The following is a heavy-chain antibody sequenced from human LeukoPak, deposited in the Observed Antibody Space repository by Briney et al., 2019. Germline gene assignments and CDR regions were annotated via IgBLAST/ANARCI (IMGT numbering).Heavy chain of an antibody. CDR2: IYYSGST. CDR3: ARGGYYYDSSGDY. J-gene: IGHJ4*02. D-gene: IGHD3-22*01. CDR1: GGSISSYY. Sequence: PSETLSLTCTVSGGSISSYYWSWIRQPPGKGLEWIGSIYYSGSTYYNPSLKSRVTISVDTSKNQFSLKLSSVTAADTAVYYCARGGYYYDSSGDYWGQGTLVTVSS. V-gene: IGHV4-59*04.